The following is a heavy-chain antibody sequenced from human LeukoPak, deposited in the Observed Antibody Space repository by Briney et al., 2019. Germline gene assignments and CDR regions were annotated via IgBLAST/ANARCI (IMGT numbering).Heavy chain of an antibody. CDR1: DGSLSSTDHF. J-gene: IGHJ2*01. CDR3: ARQGVVPNKAGWYFDL. Sequence: PAETQSLTCIVSDGSLSSTDHFWGWIRQPPGKGLEWIGSFYYTGTIFYSPSLESRGTISIDTSKNQFSLKIRSVTAADTAVYYCARQGVVPNKAGWYFDLWGRGALVTVSS. V-gene: IGHV4-39*01. CDR2: FYYTGTI. D-gene: IGHD3-10*01.